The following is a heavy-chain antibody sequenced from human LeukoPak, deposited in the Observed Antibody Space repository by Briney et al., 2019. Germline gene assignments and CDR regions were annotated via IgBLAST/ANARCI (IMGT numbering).Heavy chain of an antibody. CDR3: AKDGGYPRGVHFDY. J-gene: IGHJ4*02. D-gene: IGHD5-12*01. CDR1: GFTFSSYG. Sequence: GGSLRLSCAASGFTFSSYGMHWVRQAPGKGLEWVAFIRYDGSNKYYADSVKGRFTISRDNSKNTLYLQMNSLRAEDTAVYYCAKDGGYPRGVHFDYWGQGTLVTVSS. V-gene: IGHV3-30*02. CDR2: IRYDGSNK.